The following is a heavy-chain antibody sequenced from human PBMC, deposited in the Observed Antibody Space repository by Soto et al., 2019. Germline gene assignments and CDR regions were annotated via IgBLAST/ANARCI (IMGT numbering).Heavy chain of an antibody. CDR1: GGSISSYY. D-gene: IGHD2-15*01. CDR2: IYYSGST. CDR3: ARGIVVVVAATHYFDY. V-gene: IGHV4-59*01. J-gene: IGHJ4*02. Sequence: SETLSLTCTVSGGSISSYYWSWIRQPPGKGLEWIGYIYYSGSTNYNPSLKSRVTISVDTSKNQFSLELSSVTAADTAVYYCARGIVVVVAATHYFDYWGQGTLVTVSS.